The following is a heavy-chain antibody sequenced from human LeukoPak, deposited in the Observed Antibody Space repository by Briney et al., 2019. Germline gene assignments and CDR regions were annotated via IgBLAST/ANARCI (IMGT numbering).Heavy chain of an antibody. CDR2: INHSGST. V-gene: IGHV4-34*01. D-gene: IGHD5-12*01. Sequence: SETLSLTCAVYGGSFSGYYWSWIRQPPGKGLEWIGEINHSGSTNYNPSLKSRVTISVDTSKNQFSLKLSSVTAADTAVYYCAARYSGYDWGVDYWGQGTLVTVSS. J-gene: IGHJ4*02. CDR3: AARYSGYDWGVDY. CDR1: GGSFSGYY.